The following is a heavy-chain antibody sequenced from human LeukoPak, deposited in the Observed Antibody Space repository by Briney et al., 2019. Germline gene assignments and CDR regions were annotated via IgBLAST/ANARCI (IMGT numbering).Heavy chain of an antibody. J-gene: IGHJ6*03. V-gene: IGHV3-23*01. CDR3: AKLAVEEVHSYYVAV. CDR1: GFTFSSYA. CDR2: IIDNGYIT. D-gene: IGHD4-23*01. Sequence: GGSLRLSCAASGFTFSSYAMSWVRQAPGKGLEWVSGIIDNGYITYYANSVRGRFTISRDNSKNTLFLQMNSLRAEDTAVYYCAKLAVEEVHSYYVAVWGKGTTVAVSS.